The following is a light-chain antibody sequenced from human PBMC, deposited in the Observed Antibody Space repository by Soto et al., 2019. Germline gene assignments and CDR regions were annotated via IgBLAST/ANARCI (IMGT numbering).Light chain of an antibody. CDR2: DVN. Sequence: QSALTQPASVSGSPGQSIAISCTGTSSDVGGYDYVSWYQHHPGKAPKLMIYDVNNRPSGVSNRFSGSKSGNTASLTISGLQAAAGADYYCRSYPSSTTPVVFGRGTKLTVL. V-gene: IGLV2-14*03. CDR1: SSDVGGYDY. J-gene: IGLJ2*01. CDR3: RSYPSSTTPVV.